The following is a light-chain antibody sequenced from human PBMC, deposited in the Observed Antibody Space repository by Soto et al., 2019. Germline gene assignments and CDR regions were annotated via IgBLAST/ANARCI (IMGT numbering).Light chain of an antibody. CDR2: QIS. J-gene: IGKJ1*01. CDR3: MHATQFPRT. CDR1: QSLVNSDGNTY. Sequence: DIVMTQTPLSSPVTLGQPASISCRSSQSLVNSDGNTYLSWLQQRPGQPPRLLIYQISNRFSGVPDRFSGSGAVTDFTQEISRVEAEDVGVYYCMHATQFPRTFGQGTKVEIK. V-gene: IGKV2-24*01.